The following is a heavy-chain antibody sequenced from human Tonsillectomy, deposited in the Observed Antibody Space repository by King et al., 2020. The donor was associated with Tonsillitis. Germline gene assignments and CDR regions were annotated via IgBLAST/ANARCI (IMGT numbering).Heavy chain of an antibody. V-gene: IGHV1-2*02. CDR3: ARDDRHCTNGVCYHPDP. D-gene: IGHD2-8*01. CDR2: INPNSGGT. J-gene: IGHJ5*02. Sequence: QLVQSGAEVKKPGASVKVSCKASGYTFTGYYMHWVRQAPGQGLEWMGWINPNSGGTNYAQKFQGRVTMTRDTSISTAYMELSRLRSDDTAVDYCARDDRHCTNGVCYHPDPWGQGTLVTVSS. CDR1: GYTFTGYY.